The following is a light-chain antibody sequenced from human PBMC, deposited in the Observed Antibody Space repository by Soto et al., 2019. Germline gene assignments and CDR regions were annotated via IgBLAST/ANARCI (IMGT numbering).Light chain of an antibody. CDR3: QQYDSSFT. CDR1: QVSSSS. J-gene: IGKJ5*01. Sequence: DIQMTQSPCYVSASVGDRVKITFRVRQVSSSSLAWYQQKPGKAPKLLIYAASNLETGVPSRFSGSGSGTDFTFTISSLQAEDIATYFCQQYDSSFTFGQGTRLEI. V-gene: IGKV1-33*01. CDR2: AAS.